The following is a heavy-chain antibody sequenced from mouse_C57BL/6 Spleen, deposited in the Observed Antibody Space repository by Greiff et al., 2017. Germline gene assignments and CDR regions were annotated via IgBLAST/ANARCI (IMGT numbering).Heavy chain of an antibody. Sequence: VQLQQPGAELVKPGASVKMSCKASGYTFTSYWITWVKQRPGQGLEWIGDIYPGSGSTNYNEKFKSKATLTVDTSSSTAYMQLSSLTSEDSAVYYCARWSYYGSSYDYAMDYWGQGTSVTVSS. J-gene: IGHJ4*01. CDR3: ARWSYYGSSYDYAMDY. D-gene: IGHD1-1*01. CDR1: GYTFTSYW. V-gene: IGHV1-55*01. CDR2: IYPGSGST.